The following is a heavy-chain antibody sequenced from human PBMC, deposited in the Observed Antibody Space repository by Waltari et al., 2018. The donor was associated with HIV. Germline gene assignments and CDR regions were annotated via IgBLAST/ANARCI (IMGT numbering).Heavy chain of an antibody. J-gene: IGHJ4*02. Sequence: QVQLVESGGRLVKHGGSLRLSCAASGFTFSDYYMSWIRQAPGKGLQWVSYISGSGSTIEYADSVKGRFTISRDNTENSLYLQMNSLRAEDTAVYYCARETNYYDGSGFYLDDWGQGTLVTVSS. CDR1: GFTFSDYY. CDR2: ISGSGSTI. D-gene: IGHD3-22*01. V-gene: IGHV3-11*01. CDR3: ARETNYYDGSGFYLDD.